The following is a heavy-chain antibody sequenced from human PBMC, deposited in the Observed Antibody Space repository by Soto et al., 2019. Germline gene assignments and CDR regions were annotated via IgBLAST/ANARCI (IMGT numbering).Heavy chain of an antibody. Sequence: QVQLQESGPGLVKPSETLSLTCTVSGGSVSSSSYYWSWIRQPPGKGLEWIGYIYYYGSTNYNPSLKSRVNISVDTSKNQCSLKLRSVTAADTAVYYCAREQRGYYGSGTDDGYFYYGMDVWGQGTTVTVSS. CDR3: AREQRGYYGSGTDDGYFYYGMDV. V-gene: IGHV4-61*01. J-gene: IGHJ6*02. CDR2: IYYYGST. D-gene: IGHD3-10*01. CDR1: GGSVSSSSYY.